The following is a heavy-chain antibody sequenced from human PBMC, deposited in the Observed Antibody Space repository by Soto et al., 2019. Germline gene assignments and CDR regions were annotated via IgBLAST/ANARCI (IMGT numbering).Heavy chain of an antibody. V-gene: IGHV1-2*02. CDR1: GYTFTDYY. J-gene: IGHJ2*01. D-gene: IGHD6-19*01. CDR2: INPNTGDT. CDR3: ARNPFSSGWY. Sequence: ASVKVSCKASGYTFTDYYVHWVRQAPGQGLEWMGWINPNTGDTKFAQRFQGRVTVTRDTSISTAYMDLNSLASDDTAVYFCARNPFSSGWY.